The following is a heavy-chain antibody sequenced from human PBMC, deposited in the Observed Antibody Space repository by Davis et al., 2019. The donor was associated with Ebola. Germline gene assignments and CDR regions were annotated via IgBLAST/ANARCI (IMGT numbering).Heavy chain of an antibody. V-gene: IGHV1-2*06. CDR3: ARDRQLLGYNTGWNYNGLDV. CDR2: INPYSGGT. D-gene: IGHD6-25*01. CDR1: GYTFTGYY. Sequence: AASVKVSCKASGYTFTGYYIHWVRQAPGQGLEWMGRINPYSGGTQYAQKFQGRVTMTRDTSTNTAYMEVSRMRSDDTAIYYCARDRQLLGYNTGWNYNGLDVWGKGTTVTVSS. J-gene: IGHJ6*04.